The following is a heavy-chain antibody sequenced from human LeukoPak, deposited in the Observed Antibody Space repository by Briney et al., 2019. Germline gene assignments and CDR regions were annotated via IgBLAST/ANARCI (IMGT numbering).Heavy chain of an antibody. V-gene: IGHV3-33*06. CDR3: AKAGVDPNDSSGPYYFDY. CDR1: GFTFSSYG. Sequence: GGSLRLSCAASGFTFSSYGMHWVRQAPGKGLEWVAVIWYDGSNKYYADSVKGRFTISRDNSKNTLYLQMNSLRAEDTAVYYCAKAGVDPNDSSGPYYFDYWGQGTLVTVSS. D-gene: IGHD3-22*01. J-gene: IGHJ4*02. CDR2: IWYDGSNK.